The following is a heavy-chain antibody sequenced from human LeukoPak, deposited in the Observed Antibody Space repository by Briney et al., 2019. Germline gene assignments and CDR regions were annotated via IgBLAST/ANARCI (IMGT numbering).Heavy chain of an antibody. Sequence: HPGRSLRLSCAASGFTFDDYAMHWVRQAPGKGLEWVSGISWNSGSIGYADSVKGRFTISRDNAKNSLYLQMNSLRAEDTAVYYCARDKEARDSSGYYTFDIWGQGTMVTVSS. J-gene: IGHJ3*02. CDR2: ISWNSGSI. CDR3: ARDKEARDSSGYYTFDI. CDR1: GFTFDDYA. V-gene: IGHV3-9*01. D-gene: IGHD3-22*01.